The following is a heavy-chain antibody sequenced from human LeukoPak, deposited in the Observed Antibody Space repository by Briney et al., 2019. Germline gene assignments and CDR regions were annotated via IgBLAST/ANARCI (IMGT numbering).Heavy chain of an antibody. CDR2: IYYSGST. CDR1: GGSISSSSYY. Sequence: SETLSLTCTVSGGSISSSSYYWGWIRQPPGKGLEWIGSIYYSGSTYYNPSLKSRVTISVDTSKNQFSLKLSSVTAADTAVYYCARQQQLVRDAFDIWGQGTMVTVSS. D-gene: IGHD6-13*01. J-gene: IGHJ3*02. CDR3: ARQQQLVRDAFDI. V-gene: IGHV4-39*01.